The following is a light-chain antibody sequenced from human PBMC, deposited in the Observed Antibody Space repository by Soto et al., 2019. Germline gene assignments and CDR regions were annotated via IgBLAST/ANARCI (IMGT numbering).Light chain of an antibody. Sequence: DVEMTQSPSSVSASVGDRVTLSCRASQDISRWLAWYQQKPGKAPKLLIYAATNLQTGVPSRFSGSGSGTDFTLTISRLQPEDLATYFCHQASSFPPAFGPGTKVDI. CDR1: QDISRW. CDR3: HQASSFPPA. CDR2: AAT. J-gene: IGKJ3*01. V-gene: IGKV1D-12*01.